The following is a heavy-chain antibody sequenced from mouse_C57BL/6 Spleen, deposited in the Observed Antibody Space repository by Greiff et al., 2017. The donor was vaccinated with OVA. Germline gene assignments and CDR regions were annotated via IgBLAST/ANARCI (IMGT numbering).Heavy chain of an antibody. CDR3: ARRGYYYGSSEAMDY. D-gene: IGHD1-1*01. V-gene: IGHV1-54*01. Sequence: QVQLQQSGAELVRPGTSVKVSCKASGYAFTNYLIEWVKQRPGQGLEWIGVINPGSGGTNYNEKFKGKATLTADKSSSTAYMQLSSLTSEDSAVYFCARRGYYYGSSEAMDYWGQGTSVTVSS. CDR2: INPGSGGT. CDR1: GYAFTNYL. J-gene: IGHJ4*01.